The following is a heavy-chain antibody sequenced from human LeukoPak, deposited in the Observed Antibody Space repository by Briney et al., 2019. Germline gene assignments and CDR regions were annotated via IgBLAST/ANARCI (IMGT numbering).Heavy chain of an antibody. Sequence: SETLSLTCSVSGGSITSGRYYWTWVRQPAGKGLEWIGRLYTNDNTNYNPSLESRVSISVDTSKSQFYLQLTSVTAADTAVYFCARGVVTDAYYMDVWGKGTTVIVSS. CDR2: LYTNDNT. CDR1: GGSITSGRYY. V-gene: IGHV4-61*02. CDR3: ARGVVTDAYYMDV. D-gene: IGHD2-21*02. J-gene: IGHJ6*03.